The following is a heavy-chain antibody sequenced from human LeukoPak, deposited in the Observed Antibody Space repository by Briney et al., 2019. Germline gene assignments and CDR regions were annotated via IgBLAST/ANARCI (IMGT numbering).Heavy chain of an antibody. CDR2: IKEDGSEK. D-gene: IGHD3-10*01. V-gene: IGHV3-7*01. Sequence: GGSLRLSCAASGFTFSSYWMHWVRQAPGKGLEWVANIKEDGSEKYYVDSVKSRFTISRDNAKNTLYLQMNRLRAEDTAVYYCAREATVVRGNTIDPWGQGTLVTVSS. CDR1: GFTFSSYW. J-gene: IGHJ5*02. CDR3: AREATVVRGNTIDP.